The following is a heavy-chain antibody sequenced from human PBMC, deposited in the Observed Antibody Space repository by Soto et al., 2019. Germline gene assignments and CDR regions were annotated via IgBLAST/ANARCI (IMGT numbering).Heavy chain of an antibody. CDR1: GGSVTSGSYY. CDR2: IFYSGTT. CDR3: ARNGGYENWFDP. J-gene: IGHJ5*02. V-gene: IGHV4-61*01. Sequence: QVQLQESGPGLVKPSETLSLTCTVSGGSVTSGSYYWSWIRQPPGKGLEWIGYIFYSGTTNQNPPLQSRVTISVDTSKNQFSLKLSSVTAADKAVYYCARNGGYENWFDPWGQGILVTVSS. D-gene: IGHD1-1*01.